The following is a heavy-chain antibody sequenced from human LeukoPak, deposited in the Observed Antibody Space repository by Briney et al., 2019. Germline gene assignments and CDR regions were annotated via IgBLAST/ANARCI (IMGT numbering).Heavy chain of an antibody. V-gene: IGHV3-23*01. Sequence: GSLRLSCPAPGLPFSSYPMSWVGQAPGKGLEWVSAFSGSGGSTYYADSVKGRFTISRDNSKNTLYLQMNSLRAEDTAVYYCAKDGPPPIAAAGVIDAFDIWGQGTMVTVSS. J-gene: IGHJ3*02. CDR3: AKDGPPPIAAAGVIDAFDI. D-gene: IGHD6-13*01. CDR1: GLPFSSYP. CDR2: FSGSGGST.